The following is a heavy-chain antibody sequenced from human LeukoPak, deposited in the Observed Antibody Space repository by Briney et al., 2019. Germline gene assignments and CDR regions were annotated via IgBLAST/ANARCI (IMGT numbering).Heavy chain of an antibody. CDR2: ISGSGAGT. D-gene: IGHD3-10*01. V-gene: IGHV3-23*01. CDR1: GFTFSSYA. CDR3: AKWTRGWGTSYNDDY. J-gene: IGHJ4*02. Sequence: GGSLRLSCAASGFTFSSYAMSWVRQAPGKGLEWVSTISGSGAGTYYADSVKGRFTISRDNPKNTLYLQMNSLRAEDTAIYYSAKWTRGWGTSYNDDYWGQGRLVTVSS.